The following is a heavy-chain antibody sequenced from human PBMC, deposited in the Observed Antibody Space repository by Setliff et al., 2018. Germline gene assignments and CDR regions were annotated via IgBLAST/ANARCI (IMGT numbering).Heavy chain of an antibody. CDR1: GGTFSSYA. D-gene: IGHD3-22*01. V-gene: IGHV1-69*05. J-gene: IGHJ6*03. Sequence: SVKVSCKASGGTFSSYAISWVRQAPGQRLEWMGGTIPIFGTTDYAQKFQGRVTIITDDSTSTAFMQLSSLRSEDTAVYYCVREGVDSRSSTDYRYYMDVWGKGTTVTVSS. CDR2: TIPIFGTT. CDR3: VREGVDSRSSTDYRYYMDV.